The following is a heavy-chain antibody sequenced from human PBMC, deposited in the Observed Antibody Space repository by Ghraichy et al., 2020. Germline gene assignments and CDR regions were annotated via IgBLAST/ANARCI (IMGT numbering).Heavy chain of an antibody. V-gene: IGHV3-13*01. D-gene: IGHD3-3*01. J-gene: IGHJ5*02. CDR2: IGTAGDT. CDR3: ARGHNDFWRGYRHWFDP. CDR1: GFTFSAHD. Sequence: GESLNISCAASGFTFSAHDMHWVRQVSGKGLEWVATIGTAGDTHYSASVKGRFIISRENAENSLYLLMNSLRAGDTAVYYCARGHNDFWRGYRHWFDPWGQGTLVTISS.